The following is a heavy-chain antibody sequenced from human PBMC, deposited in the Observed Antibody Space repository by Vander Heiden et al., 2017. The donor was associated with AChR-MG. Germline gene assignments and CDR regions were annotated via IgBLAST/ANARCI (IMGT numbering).Heavy chain of an antibody. J-gene: IGHJ3*02. Sequence: QVQLVQSGAEVKKPGSSVKVSCKASGGTFSSYAISWVRQAPGQGLEWRGGIIPIFGTANYAQKFQGRVTITADKSTSTAYMELSSLRSEDTAVYYCARLENILTGYYTRGAFDIWGQGTMVTVSS. CDR1: GGTFSSYA. V-gene: IGHV1-69*06. D-gene: IGHD3-9*01. CDR2: IIPIFGTA. CDR3: ARLENILTGYYTRGAFDI.